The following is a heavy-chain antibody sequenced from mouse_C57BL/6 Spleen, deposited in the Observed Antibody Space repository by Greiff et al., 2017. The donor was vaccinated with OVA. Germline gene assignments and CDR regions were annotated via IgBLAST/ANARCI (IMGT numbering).Heavy chain of an antibody. V-gene: IGHV1-81*01. CDR2: ICPRSGNT. CDR1: GYTFTSYG. D-gene: IGHD2-4*01. Sequence: VKLVESGAELARPGASVKLSCKASGYTFTSYGISWVKQRPGQGLEWIGEICPRSGNTYSNEKFKGKATLTADKSSSTAYMELRSLTSEDSAVYFCARDDDYDERAWFAYWGQGTLVTVSA. J-gene: IGHJ3*01. CDR3: ARDDDYDERAWFAY.